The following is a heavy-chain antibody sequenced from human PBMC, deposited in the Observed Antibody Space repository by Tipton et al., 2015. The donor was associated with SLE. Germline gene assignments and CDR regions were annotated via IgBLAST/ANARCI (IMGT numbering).Heavy chain of an antibody. Sequence: SLRLSCAASGFTFSSYGMHWVRQAPGKGLEWVAVIWYDGSNKYYADSVKGRFTISRDNSKNTLYLQMNSLRAEDTAVYYCAKDLGYRSGWAHLLFLDYWGQGTLVAVSS. D-gene: IGHD6-19*01. V-gene: IGHV3-33*06. CDR2: IWYDGSNK. CDR1: GFTFSSYG. CDR3: AKDLGYRSGWAHLLFLDY. J-gene: IGHJ4*02.